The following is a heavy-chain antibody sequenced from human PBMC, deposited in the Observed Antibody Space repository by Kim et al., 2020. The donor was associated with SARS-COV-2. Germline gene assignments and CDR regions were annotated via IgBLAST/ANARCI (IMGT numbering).Heavy chain of an antibody. V-gene: IGHV1-18*01. CDR2: ISAYNGNT. Sequence: ASVKVSCKASGYTFTSYGISWVRQAPGQGLEWMGWISAYNGNTNYAQKLQGRVTMTTDTSTSTAYMELRSLRSDDTAVYYCARDGWRWERSNYYGMDVWGQGTTVTVSS. CDR1: GYTFTSYG. CDR3: ARDGWRWERSNYYGMDV. D-gene: IGHD1-26*01. J-gene: IGHJ6*02.